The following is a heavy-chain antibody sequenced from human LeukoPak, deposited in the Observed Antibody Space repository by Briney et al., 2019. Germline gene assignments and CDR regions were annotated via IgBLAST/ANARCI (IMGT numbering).Heavy chain of an antibody. J-gene: IGHJ4*02. V-gene: IGHV3-21*01. CDR2: ISSSGTYI. Sequence: GSLRLSCVASGFTFSYFGMIWVRRAPGEGLEWVSSISSSGTYIYSTDSVKGRFTISRDNAKNSLYLLMNSLRAEDTAVYYCAREFTSGWIDYWGQGTLVTVSS. D-gene: IGHD6-19*01. CDR1: GFTFSYFG. CDR3: AREFTSGWIDY.